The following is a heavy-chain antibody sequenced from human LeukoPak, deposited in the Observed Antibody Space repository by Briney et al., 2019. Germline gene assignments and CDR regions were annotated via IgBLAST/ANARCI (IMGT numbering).Heavy chain of an antibody. CDR3: ARARGYYYGSGSPTLFDY. D-gene: IGHD3-10*01. V-gene: IGHV4-30-2*01. CDR2: IYHSGST. J-gene: IGHJ4*02. CDR1: GGSISSGGYS. Sequence: PSETLSLTCAVSGGSISSGGYSWSWIRQPPGKGLEWIGYIYHSGSTYYNPSLKSRVTISVDRSKNQFSLKLSSVTAAGTAVYYCARARGYYYGSGSPTLFDYWGQGTLVTVSS.